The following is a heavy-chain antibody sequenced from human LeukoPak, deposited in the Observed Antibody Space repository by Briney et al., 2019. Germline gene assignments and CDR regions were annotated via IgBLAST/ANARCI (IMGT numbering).Heavy chain of an antibody. J-gene: IGHJ3*02. V-gene: IGHV4-61*01. CDR1: GGSVSSGSYY. CDR3: ARAPRYCGGGSCYAFYAFDI. D-gene: IGHD2-15*01. Sequence: SETLSLTCTVSGGSVSSGSYYWSWIRQPPGKGLEWIGYIYYSGSTNYNPSLKSRVTISVDTSKNQFSLKLSSVTAADTAVYYCARAPRYCGGGSCYAFYAFDIWGQGTMVTASS. CDR2: IYYSGST.